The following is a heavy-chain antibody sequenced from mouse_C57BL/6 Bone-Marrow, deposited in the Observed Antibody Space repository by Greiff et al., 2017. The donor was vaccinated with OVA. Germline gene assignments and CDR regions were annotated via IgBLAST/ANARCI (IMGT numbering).Heavy chain of an antibody. J-gene: IGHJ3*01. D-gene: IGHD4-1*01. CDR2: IWSGGST. CDR3: AKRPLTGTGFAY. V-gene: IGHV2-4*01. CDR1: GFSLTSYG. Sequence: VKLVESGPGLVQPSQSLSITCTVSGFSLTSYGVHWVRQPPGKGLEWLGVIWSGGSTDYNAAFISRLSISKDNSKSQVFFKMNSLQADDTAIYYCAKRPLTGTGFAYWGQGTLVTVSA.